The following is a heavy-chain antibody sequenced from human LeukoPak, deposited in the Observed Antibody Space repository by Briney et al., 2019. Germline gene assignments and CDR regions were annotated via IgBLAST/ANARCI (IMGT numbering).Heavy chain of an antibody. Sequence: GSGYSFTSYXXXXVRQMPGKGLXXXXXXXPGDSDTRYSPSFQGQVTISADKSISTAYLQWSSLKASDTAMYYCARLPYYYDSSGYSPHYFDYWGQGTLVTVSS. J-gene: IGHJ4*02. CDR3: ARLPYYYDSSGYSPHYFDY. V-gene: IGHV5-51*01. D-gene: IGHD3-22*01. CDR2: XXPGDSDT. CDR1: GYSFTSYX.